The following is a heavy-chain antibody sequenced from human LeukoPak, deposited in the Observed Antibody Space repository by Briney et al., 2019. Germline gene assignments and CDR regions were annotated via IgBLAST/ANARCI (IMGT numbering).Heavy chain of an antibody. V-gene: IGHV4-39*01. J-gene: IGHJ5*02. Sequence: PSETLSLTCTVSGGSISSSSYYWGWMRQPPGKGLEWIGSIYYSGSTYYNPSLKSRVTISVDTSKNQFSLKLSSVTAADTAVYYCARLTVNVWWFDPWGQGTLVTVSS. D-gene: IGHD4-17*01. CDR1: GGSISSSSYY. CDR3: ARLTVNVWWFDP. CDR2: IYYSGST.